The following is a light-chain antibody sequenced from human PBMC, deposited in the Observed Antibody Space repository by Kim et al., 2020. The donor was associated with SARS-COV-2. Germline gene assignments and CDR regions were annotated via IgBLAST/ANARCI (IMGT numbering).Light chain of an antibody. CDR1: HIGTKS. CDR2: FDS. J-gene: IGLJ3*02. Sequence: PRKPTTVTGGGNHIGTKSVPWYRQKPGQAPLLVIFFDSDRPSVIPERFSGSNSGNTAALPISRVEAGDEADYFCQVWDSASDQWVFGGGTQLTVL. CDR3: QVWDSASDQWV. V-gene: IGLV3-21*01.